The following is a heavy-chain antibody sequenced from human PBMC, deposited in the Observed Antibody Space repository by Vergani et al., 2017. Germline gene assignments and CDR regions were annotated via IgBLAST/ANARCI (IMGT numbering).Heavy chain of an antibody. D-gene: IGHD2-21*02. V-gene: IGHV1-69*01. CDR1: GGTFSRYA. CDR2: IIPIFGTA. J-gene: IGHJ3*02. Sequence: QVQMVQSGAEVKKPGSSVKVSCKASGGTFSRYAISWVRQAPGQGLEWMGGIIPIFGTANYAQKFQGRVTITADESTSTAYMELSSLRSEDTAVYYCARHDGSYCGGDCLHAFDIWGQGTMVTVSS. CDR3: ARHDGSYCGGDCLHAFDI.